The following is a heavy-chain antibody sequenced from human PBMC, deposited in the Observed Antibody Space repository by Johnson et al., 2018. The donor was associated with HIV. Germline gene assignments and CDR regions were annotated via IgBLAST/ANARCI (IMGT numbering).Heavy chain of an antibody. CDR2: ISHDESYK. CDR1: GFTFSSYG. CDR3: AKVGGVVIFSQLVDAFDI. D-gene: IGHD3-3*01. J-gene: IGHJ3*02. V-gene: IGHV3-30*18. Sequence: QVQLVESGGGVVQPGRSLRLSCAASGFTFSSYGMHWVRQAPGKGLEWVADISHDESYKYYADSVKGRFTISRDNSKNTLYLQMNSLRAEDTAVYYCAKVGGVVIFSQLVDAFDIWGQGTMVTVSS.